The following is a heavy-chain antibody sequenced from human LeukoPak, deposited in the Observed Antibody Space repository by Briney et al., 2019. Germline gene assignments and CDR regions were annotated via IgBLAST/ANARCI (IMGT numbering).Heavy chain of an antibody. D-gene: IGHD4-11*01. CDR2: VYHSGIT. J-gene: IGHJ4*02. Sequence: SETLSLTCTVSGGSITNTNYYSAWIRQPPGEGLEWIGSVYHSGITYYTPSLKGRVSISVDTSKNQFSLKVTSVTAADTAVYYCAREWQYQFDYWGQGSLVTVSS. CDR3: AREWQYQFDY. V-gene: IGHV4-39*07. CDR1: GGSITNTNYY.